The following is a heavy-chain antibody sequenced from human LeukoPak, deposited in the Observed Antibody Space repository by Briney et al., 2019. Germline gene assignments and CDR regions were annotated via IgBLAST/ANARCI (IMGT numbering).Heavy chain of an antibody. J-gene: IGHJ4*02. V-gene: IGHV3-7*01. CDR3: ARELWGELVDY. CDR1: GFTSSSCW. D-gene: IGHD6-13*01. CDR2: IKQDGSEK. Sequence: WGSLRLSCAASGFTSSSCWMSWVLHAPGKGLESVANIKQDGSEKYYVDSVKGRFTISRDNAKNSLYLQMNSLRAADTAVYYCARELWGELVDYWGQGTLVTVSS.